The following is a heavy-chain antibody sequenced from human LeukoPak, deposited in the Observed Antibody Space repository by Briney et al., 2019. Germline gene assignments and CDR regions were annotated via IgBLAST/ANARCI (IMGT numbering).Heavy chain of an antibody. CDR2: ISIYNGNT. CDR3: ARDQPPSWNYDFWSGYYNGRYYFDY. J-gene: IGHJ4*02. D-gene: IGHD3-3*01. Sequence: AAVKVSCTASGYTFTSYDNSWVRQAPGQGLEWMGWISIYNGNTNYPQKLQGRVTMTTDTSTTKADMELRSLRSEDTTVYYCARDQPPSWNYDFWSGYYNGRYYFDYWGQGTLVTVSS. V-gene: IGHV1-18*01. CDR1: GYTFTSYD.